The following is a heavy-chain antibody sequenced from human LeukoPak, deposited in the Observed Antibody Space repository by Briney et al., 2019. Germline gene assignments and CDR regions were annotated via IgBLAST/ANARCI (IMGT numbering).Heavy chain of an antibody. D-gene: IGHD3-16*01. CDR2: IRYDGRNK. CDR1: GFTFSSYG. Sequence: GGSLRLSCGASGFTFSSYGMHWVRQAPGKGLEWVAFIRYDGRNKYYAESVEGRFTISRDNSKNTLYLQMNSLRAEDTAVYYCARDQHDPLDYWGQGTLVTVSS. CDR3: ARDQHDPLDY. J-gene: IGHJ4*02. V-gene: IGHV3-30*02.